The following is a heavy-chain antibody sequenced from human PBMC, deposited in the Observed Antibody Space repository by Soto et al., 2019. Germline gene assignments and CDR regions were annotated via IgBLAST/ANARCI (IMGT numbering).Heavy chain of an antibody. CDR1: GFIFSNAW. J-gene: IGHJ4*01. Sequence: GGSLRLSCAASGFIFSNAWINWVRQAPGKGLEWVGRVKSKNDGGTTDFAALVKGRFAISRDDSKNMVYLEMNNLQTEDTAMYYCTTDSYITPIIVRSDYWGHGTLVTVSS. CDR3: TTDSYITPIIVRSDY. D-gene: IGHD3-10*01. CDR2: VKSKNDGGTT. V-gene: IGHV3-15*07.